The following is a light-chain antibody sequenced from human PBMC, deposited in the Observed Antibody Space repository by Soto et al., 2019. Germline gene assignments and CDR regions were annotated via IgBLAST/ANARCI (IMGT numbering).Light chain of an antibody. V-gene: IGKV1-5*03. CDR2: RAS. CDR1: QGISTS. CDR3: QHYNSYSEA. J-gene: IGKJ1*01. Sequence: DIQMTHSPSSVSASVGDGVTITCRASQGISTSLGWYQQKPGKAPKLLIYRASTLKSGVPSRFGGSGSGTEFTLTISSLQPDDFATYYCQHYNSYSEAFGQGTKVDI.